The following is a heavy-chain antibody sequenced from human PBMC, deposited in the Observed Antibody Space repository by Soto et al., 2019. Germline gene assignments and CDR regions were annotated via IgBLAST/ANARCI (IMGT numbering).Heavy chain of an antibody. CDR1: GYTFTSYA. V-gene: IGHV1-3*01. CDR2: INAGNANT. D-gene: IGHD6-13*01. Sequence: QVQLVQSGAEVKKPGASVKVSCKASGYTFTSYAMHWVRQAPGQRLEWMGWINAGNANTKYSQKFQGRVTFTRDTSAITAYMELSILRSEDTAVYYCARAPSWYSFDYWGQGTLVTVSS. CDR3: ARAPSWYSFDY. J-gene: IGHJ4*02.